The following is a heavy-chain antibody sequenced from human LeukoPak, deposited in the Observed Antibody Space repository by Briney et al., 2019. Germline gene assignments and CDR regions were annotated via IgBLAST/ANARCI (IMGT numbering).Heavy chain of an antibody. Sequence: ASVKVSCKASGGTFSSYAISWVRQAPGQGLEWMGGIIPIFGTANYAQKFQGRVTITTDESTSTAYMELSRLRSDDTAVYYCARGVIVVVPAAPGYWGQGTLVTVSS. CDR2: IIPIFGTA. D-gene: IGHD2-2*01. CDR1: GGTFSSYA. V-gene: IGHV1-69*05. CDR3: ARGVIVVVPAAPGY. J-gene: IGHJ4*02.